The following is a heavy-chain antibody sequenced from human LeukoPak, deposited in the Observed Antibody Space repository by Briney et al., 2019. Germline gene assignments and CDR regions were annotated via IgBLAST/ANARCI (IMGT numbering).Heavy chain of an antibody. Sequence: ASVKVSCKASGYTFTGYYMHWVRQAPGQGLEWMGWINPNSGGTNYAQKFQGWVTMTRDTSISTAYMELSRLRSNDTAVYYCAREGPLSGSYSYYYYGMDVWGQGTTVTVSS. CDR2: INPNSGGT. V-gene: IGHV1-2*04. CDR3: AREGPLSGSYSYYYYGMDV. J-gene: IGHJ6*02. CDR1: GYTFTGYY. D-gene: IGHD1-26*01.